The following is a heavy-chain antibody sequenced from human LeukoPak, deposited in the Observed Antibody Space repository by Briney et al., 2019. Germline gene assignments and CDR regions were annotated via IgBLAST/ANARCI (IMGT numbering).Heavy chain of an antibody. J-gene: IGHJ4*02. V-gene: IGHV3-23*01. D-gene: IGHD2-8*01. CDR3: AKDTSIGRYCTNGVCSPFDY. Sequence: GGSLRLSCAGSGFTFSSYAMSWVRQAPGKGLEWVSAISDTGATTYDADSVKGRFTISRDNSRSTLYLQMNSLRAEDMALYYCAKDTSIGRYCTNGVCSPFDYWGQGTLVTVSS. CDR2: ISDTGATT. CDR1: GFTFSSYA.